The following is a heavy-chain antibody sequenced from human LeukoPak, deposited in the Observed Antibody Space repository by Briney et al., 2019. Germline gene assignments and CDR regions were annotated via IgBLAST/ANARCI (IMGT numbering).Heavy chain of an antibody. Sequence: GGSLRLSCAASGFTFSSYAMCWVRQAPGKGLEWVSAISGSGGSTYYADSVKGRFTISRDNAKNSLYLQMNSLRAEDTAVYYCAVGPTTVADYWGQGTLVTVSS. J-gene: IGHJ4*02. V-gene: IGHV3-23*01. CDR3: AVGPTTVADY. D-gene: IGHD4-23*01. CDR1: GFTFSSYA. CDR2: ISGSGGST.